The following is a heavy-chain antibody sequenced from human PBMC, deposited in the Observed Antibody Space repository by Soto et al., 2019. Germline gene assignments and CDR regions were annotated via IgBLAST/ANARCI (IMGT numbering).Heavy chain of an antibody. CDR2: IIPILGIA. J-gene: IGHJ5*02. V-gene: IGHV1-69*08. Sequence: QVQLVQSGAEVKKPGSSVKVSCKASGGTFSSYTISWVRQAPGQGSEWMGRIIPILGIANYAQKFQGRVTITAVKSPSTAYMELSSLSSEYTAVYYCARDHSVYCSGWYNWFDPCGQGTLVTVSS. CDR1: GGTFSSYT. D-gene: IGHD6-19*01. CDR3: ARDHSVYCSGWYNWFDP.